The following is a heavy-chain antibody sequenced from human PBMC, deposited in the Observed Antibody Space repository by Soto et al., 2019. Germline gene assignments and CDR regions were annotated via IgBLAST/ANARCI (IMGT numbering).Heavy chain of an antibody. CDR3: VAGDQYYGMGV. J-gene: IGHJ6*02. Sequence: QVQLVESVGGVVQPGRSLRVSCAASGMTISNYFMYWVRQAPGKGLEWVAAISYDGSNKHYSDSVKGRFTISRDNSKNTLFLQMNSLRDEDTAVYYCVAGDQYYGMGVWGQGTTVAVSS. D-gene: IGHD2-2*01. CDR2: ISYDGSNK. V-gene: IGHV3-30-3*01. CDR1: GMTISNYF.